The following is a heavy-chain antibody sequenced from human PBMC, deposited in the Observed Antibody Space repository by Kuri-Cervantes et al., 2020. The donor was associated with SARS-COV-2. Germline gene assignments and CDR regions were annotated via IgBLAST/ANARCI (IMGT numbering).Heavy chain of an antibody. D-gene: IGHD6-13*01. J-gene: IGHJ4*02. CDR1: GFTFGDYN. V-gene: IGHV3-21*01. CDR2: ISSSSSDI. CDR3: ARDSISAAGTGGGPFDY. Sequence: GESLKISCAASGFTFGDYNMNWVRQAPGKGLEWVSSISSSSSDINYADSVKGRFTISRDNAKNSLYLQMNSLRDEDTAVYYCARDSISAAGTGGGPFDYWGQETLVTVSS.